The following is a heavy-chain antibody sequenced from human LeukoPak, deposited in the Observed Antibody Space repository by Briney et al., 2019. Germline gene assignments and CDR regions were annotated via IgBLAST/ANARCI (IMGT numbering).Heavy chain of an antibody. CDR1: GFTFSSYA. Sequence: GGSLRLSCAASGFTFSSYAMHWVRQAPGKGLEWVAVISYDGSNKYYADSVKGRFTISRDNSKNTLYLQMNSLRAEDTAVYYCARAAYCSSTSYHRRGMSGMDVWGQGTTVTVSS. J-gene: IGHJ6*02. CDR3: ARAAYCSSTSYHRRGMSGMDV. V-gene: IGHV3-30-3*01. CDR2: ISYDGSNK. D-gene: IGHD2-2*01.